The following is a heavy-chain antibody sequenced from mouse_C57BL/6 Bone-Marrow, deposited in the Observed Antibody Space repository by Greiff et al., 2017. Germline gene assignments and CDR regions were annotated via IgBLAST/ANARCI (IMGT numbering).Heavy chain of an antibody. CDR2: IYPADGDT. V-gene: IGHV1-82*01. CDR3: ERVYFYGRRHCFDY. CDR1: GYAFSSSW. Sequence: VKLQESGPELVKPGASVKISCKASGYAFSSSWMNWVKQRPGKGLEWIGRIYPADGDTNYNGKFKGKATLTADKSSSTAYMQLSSLTSEDSAVSFCERVYFYGRRHCFDYWGQGTTLTVSS. J-gene: IGHJ2*01. D-gene: IGHD1-1*01.